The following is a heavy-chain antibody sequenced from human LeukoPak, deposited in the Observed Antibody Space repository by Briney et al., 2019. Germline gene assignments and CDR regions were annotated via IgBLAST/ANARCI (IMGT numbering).Heavy chain of an antibody. CDR2: ISAYHGNT. Sequence: ASEKVSCKSSGYTFTSYGISWVRQAPGQGLEWMGWISAYHGNTNYAQKLQGRVTMTTDTSTSTAYMELRSLRSDDTAVYYCARIPGRLRADYYYYYMDVWGKGTTVTVSS. J-gene: IGHJ6*03. CDR3: ARIPGRLRADYYYYYMDV. D-gene: IGHD5-12*01. V-gene: IGHV1-18*01. CDR1: GYTFTSYG.